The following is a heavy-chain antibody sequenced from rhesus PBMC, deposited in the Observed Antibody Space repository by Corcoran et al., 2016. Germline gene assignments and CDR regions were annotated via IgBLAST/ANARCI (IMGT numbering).Heavy chain of an antibody. CDR2: ISDKSANT. Sequence: QVRLQQWGEGLVKPSETMSLSCAVYGGSISGNQYGSWLLQHPGKGLEWMGYISDKSANTNSNPSLKNRISISKDTSKNQFFLNLNCVPAADTAVYYCARGGGGTTGRVDVWGQGVLVTVSS. D-gene: IGHD1-26*01. J-gene: IGHJ5-1*01. CDR1: GGSISGNQY. V-gene: IGHV4-73*01. CDR3: ARGGGGTTGRVDV.